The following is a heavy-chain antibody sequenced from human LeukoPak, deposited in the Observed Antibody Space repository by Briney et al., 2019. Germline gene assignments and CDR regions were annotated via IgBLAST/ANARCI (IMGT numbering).Heavy chain of an antibody. V-gene: IGHV3-23*01. Sequence: GGSLRLSCAASGFTFSSYAMSWVRQAPGKGLEWVSAISGSGGSTYYADSVKGRFTISRDNSRNTLYLQMNSLRAEDTAVYYCAKDSLDSRYFDYWGQGTLVTVSS. CDR1: GFTFSSYA. CDR2: ISGSGGST. CDR3: AKDSLDSRYFDY. D-gene: IGHD1-1*01. J-gene: IGHJ4*02.